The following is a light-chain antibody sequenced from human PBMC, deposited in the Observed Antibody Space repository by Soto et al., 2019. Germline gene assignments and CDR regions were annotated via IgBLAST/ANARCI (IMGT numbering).Light chain of an antibody. CDR3: CSYAGSYTYV. CDR1: SSDIGGYNY. Sequence: QSALTQPRSVSGSPGQSVTISCTGTSSDIGGYNYVSWYQQHPGKAPKLMIYDVGKRPSGVPDRFSGSKSGNTASLTISGLQAEDEADYCCCSYAGSYTYVFGPGTKVTVL. CDR2: DVG. V-gene: IGLV2-11*01. J-gene: IGLJ1*01.